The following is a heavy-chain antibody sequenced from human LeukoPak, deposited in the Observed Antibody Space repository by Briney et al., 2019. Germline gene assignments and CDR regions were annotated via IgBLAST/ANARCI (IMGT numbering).Heavy chain of an antibody. J-gene: IGHJ4*02. Sequence: SETLSLTCTVSGGSFSSRSNYWAWIRQPPGKGLEWIGSLYYNGDIRSNPSLKSRVTMSMDTSKNQCSLKLTSVTAADTAVYYCARWGLSGDYSYLDYWGQGTLVTVSS. V-gene: IGHV4-39*07. CDR1: GGSFSSRSNY. CDR3: ARWGLSGDYSYLDY. D-gene: IGHD1-26*01. CDR2: LYYNGDI.